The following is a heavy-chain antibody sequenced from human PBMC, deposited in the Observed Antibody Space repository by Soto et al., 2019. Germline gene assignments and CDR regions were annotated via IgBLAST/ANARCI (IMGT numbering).Heavy chain of an antibody. Sequence: EVQLVESGGGLVQPGGSLKLSCAASGFTFSGSAMHWVRQASGKALEWVGRIRSKANSYATAYAASVKGRFTISRDDSKNTAYLQMNSLKTEDTAVYYCTTLEWLSIRDYWGQGTLVTVSS. CDR1: GFTFSGSA. J-gene: IGHJ4*02. CDR3: TTLEWLSIRDY. D-gene: IGHD3-3*01. V-gene: IGHV3-73*02. CDR2: IRSKANSYAT.